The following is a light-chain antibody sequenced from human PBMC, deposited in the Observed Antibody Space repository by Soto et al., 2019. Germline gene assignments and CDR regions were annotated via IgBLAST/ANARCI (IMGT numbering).Light chain of an antibody. Sequence: EIVLTQSPGTLFLSPGERATLSCRASQSVSDSYLAWYQQKPGQAPRLLIYASSRATGIPDRISGSGSGTDFTLTISRLEPEDFAVYYCQHYGTSALFGPGTKVDIK. V-gene: IGKV3-20*01. CDR2: AS. CDR1: QSVSDSY. CDR3: QHYGTSAL. J-gene: IGKJ3*01.